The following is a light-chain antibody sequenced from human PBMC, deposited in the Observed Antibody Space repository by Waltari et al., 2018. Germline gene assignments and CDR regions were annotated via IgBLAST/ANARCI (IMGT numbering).Light chain of an antibody. J-gene: IGLJ3*02. CDR3: AAWDDSLSGNWV. CDR1: SSNIGSNY. V-gene: IGLV1-47*01. CDR2: RNN. Sequence: QSVLTQPPSASGTPGQRVTISCSGSSSNIGSNYVYWYQQLPGTAPKLLIYRNNQRPSGVPDRFSGSKSGTSVSLAISGLRSEDEADYYCAAWDDSLSGNWVFCGGTKLTVL.